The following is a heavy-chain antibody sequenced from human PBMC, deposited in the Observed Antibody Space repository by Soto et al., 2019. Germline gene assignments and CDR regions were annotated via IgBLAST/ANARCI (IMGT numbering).Heavy chain of an antibody. J-gene: IGHJ4*02. CDR3: ARHVRYVEMATIIDY. V-gene: IGHV4-39*01. CDR2: IYYSGSI. Sequence: SETLSLTCTVSGGSISSSSYYWGWIRQPPGKGLEWIGSIYYSGSIYYNPSLKSRVTISVDTSKNHFSLKLSSVTAADTAVYYCARHVRYVEMATIIDYWGQGTLVTVSS. CDR1: GGSISSSSYY. D-gene: IGHD5-12*01.